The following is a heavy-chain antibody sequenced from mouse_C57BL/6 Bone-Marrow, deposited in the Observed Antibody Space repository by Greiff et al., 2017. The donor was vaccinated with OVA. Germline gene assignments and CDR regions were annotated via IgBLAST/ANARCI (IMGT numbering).Heavy chain of an antibody. CDR1: GYTFTSYW. J-gene: IGHJ1*03. D-gene: IGHD1-1*01. Sequence: QVQLQQPGAELVMPGASVKLSRKASGYTFTSYWMHWVKQRPGQGLEWIGEIDPSDSYTNYNQKFKGKSTLTVDKSSSTAYMQLSSLTSEDSAVYYCARDKAITTVAYEGYFDVWGTGTTVTVSS. CDR3: ARDKAITTVAYEGYFDV. CDR2: IDPSDSYT. V-gene: IGHV1-69*01.